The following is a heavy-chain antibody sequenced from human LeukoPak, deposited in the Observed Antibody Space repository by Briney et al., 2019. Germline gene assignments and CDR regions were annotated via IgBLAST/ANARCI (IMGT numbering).Heavy chain of an antibody. CDR3: TFYGSGSYDEGFDP. CDR1: GGSISSGDYY. V-gene: IGHV4-30-4*01. CDR2: IYYSGST. D-gene: IGHD3-10*01. J-gene: IGHJ5*02. Sequence: PSQTLSLTRTVSGGSISSGDYYWSWIRQPPGKGLEWIGYIYYSGSTYYNPSLKSRVTISVDTSKNQFSLKLSSVTAADTAVYYCTFYGSGSYDEGFDPWGQGTLVTVSS.